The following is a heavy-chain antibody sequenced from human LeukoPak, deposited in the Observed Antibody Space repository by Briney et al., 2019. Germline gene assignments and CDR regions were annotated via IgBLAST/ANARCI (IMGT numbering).Heavy chain of an antibody. CDR3: ARWGSGYPSDI. J-gene: IGHJ3*02. CDR1: GYSFTSYW. CDR2: ISTYNGNT. D-gene: IGHD3-22*01. V-gene: IGHV1-18*04. Sequence: GESLKISCKGSGYSFTSYWIGWVRQAPGQGLEWMGWISTYNGNTNYAQNLQDRVTMTRDTSKSTAYMEVRSLRSDDTAVYYCARWGSGYPSDIWGQGTLVTVSS.